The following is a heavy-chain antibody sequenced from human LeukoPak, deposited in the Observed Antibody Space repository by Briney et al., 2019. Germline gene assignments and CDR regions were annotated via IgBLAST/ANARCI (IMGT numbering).Heavy chain of an antibody. CDR2: IIPIFGTA. D-gene: IGHD2-2*01. CDR1: GGTFSRYA. CDR3: ARVVTPRYCSTPSCYWKGWFDP. J-gene: IGHJ5*02. Sequence: SVKVSCKASGGTFSRYAMSWVRQAPGQGLEWMGGIIPIFGTASFAQKFQGRVTITADESAGTAYMELSSLRSEDTAVYYCARVVTPRYCSTPSCYWKGWFDPWGQGTLVTVSS. V-gene: IGHV1-69*13.